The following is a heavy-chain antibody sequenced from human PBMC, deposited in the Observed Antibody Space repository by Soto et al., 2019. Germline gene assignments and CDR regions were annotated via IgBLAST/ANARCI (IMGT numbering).Heavy chain of an antibody. CDR1: GFTFSNAW. CDR3: TTDLVPAAGWLAWFDP. CDR2: IKSKTDGGTT. J-gene: IGHJ5*02. V-gene: IGHV3-15*01. D-gene: IGHD2-2*01. Sequence: SGGSLRLSCAASGFTFSNAWMSWVRQAPGKGLEWVGRIKSKTDGGTTDYAAPVKGRFTISRDDSKNTLYLQMNSLKTEDTAVYYCTTDLVPAAGWLAWFDPWGQGTLVTVSS.